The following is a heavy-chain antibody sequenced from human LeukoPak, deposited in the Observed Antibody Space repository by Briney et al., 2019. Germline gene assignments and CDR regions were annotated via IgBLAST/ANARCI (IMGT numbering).Heavy chain of an antibody. CDR2: IIPIFGTA. D-gene: IGHD3-10*01. Sequence: ASVKVSCKASGGTFSSYAISWVRQAPGQGLEWMGGIIPIFGTANYAQKFQGRVTITADKSTSTAYMELSSLRSEATAVYYCARYFFSGSGSYYSPSVYYYGMDVWGKGTTVTVSS. V-gene: IGHV1-69*06. CDR1: GGTFSSYA. CDR3: ARYFFSGSGSYYSPSVYYYGMDV. J-gene: IGHJ6*04.